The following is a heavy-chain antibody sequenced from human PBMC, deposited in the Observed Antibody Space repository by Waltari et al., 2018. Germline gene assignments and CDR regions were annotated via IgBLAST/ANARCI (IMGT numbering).Heavy chain of an antibody. CDR3: ARGAAYSRFDY. J-gene: IGHJ4*02. CDR2: ISGSGVNT. V-gene: IGHV3-23*04. D-gene: IGHD5-18*01. Sequence: EVQLVESGGGLVQPGGSLRLSCAASGFTFSSYGMNWVRQAAGRGLEWVSGISGSGVNTYYADSVKGRFTSSRDNSKSTLSLQMNSVRADDTAVYYCARGAAYSRFDYWGQGTLVIVSS. CDR1: GFTFSSYG.